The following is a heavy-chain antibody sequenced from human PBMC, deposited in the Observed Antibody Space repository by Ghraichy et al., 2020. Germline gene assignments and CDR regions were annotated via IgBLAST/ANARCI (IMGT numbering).Heavy chain of an antibody. J-gene: IGHJ6*02. CDR2: IYSGGAT. CDR1: GFTVSTNY. D-gene: IGHD4-17*01. CDR3: GRPIYGADYYYYGMDV. V-gene: IGHV3-66*04. Sequence: GGSLRLSCAASGFTVSTNYMSWVRQAPGKGLEWVSVIYSGGATFYADSVKGRFTISRDNSKNTVFLQMSSLRAEDTAVYYCGRPIYGADYYYYGMDVWGQGTTVTVSS.